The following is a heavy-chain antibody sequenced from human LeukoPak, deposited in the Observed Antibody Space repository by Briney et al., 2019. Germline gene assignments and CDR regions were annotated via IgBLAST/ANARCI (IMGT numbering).Heavy chain of an antibody. V-gene: IGHV3-53*01. J-gene: IGHJ2*01. CDR1: GFTVNNNS. Sequence: GGSLRLSCVASGFTVNNNSLSWVRQSPGKGREWVSLIYPSGAAYYADSVKGRFTISRDNTKNKVFLQMNSLRAEDTAMYFCARVFLPWYFDLWGRGTLVIVSS. CDR3: ARVFLPWYFDL. CDR2: IYPSGAA.